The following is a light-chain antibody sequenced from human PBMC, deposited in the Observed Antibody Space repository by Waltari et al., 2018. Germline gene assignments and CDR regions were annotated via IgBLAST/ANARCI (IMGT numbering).Light chain of an antibody. Sequence: QSALTQPASVSGSPGQSITISCTGTSSDVGAYKYVSWYQQHPDKAPTLMICEVSNRPSGVSNRFSGSKSGNTASLTISGLQAEDEADYYCSSYTSSTTLVFGGGTKLTVL. CDR3: SSYTSSTTLV. CDR1: SSDVGAYKY. CDR2: EVS. V-gene: IGLV2-14*01. J-gene: IGLJ2*01.